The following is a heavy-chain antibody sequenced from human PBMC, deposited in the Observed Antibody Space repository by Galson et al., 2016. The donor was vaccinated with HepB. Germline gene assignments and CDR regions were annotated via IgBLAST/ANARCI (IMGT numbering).Heavy chain of an antibody. V-gene: IGHV4-4*02. J-gene: IGHJ4*02. Sequence: ETLSLTCAVSGGSISSRDWWTWVRQPPGKGLEWIGQIYHSGTTTYSPSLKSRVTISVDNSKNQFSLKLSSVTAADTAVYYCVRQYSGSYLDYWGQGTLVTVSS. CDR2: IYHSGTT. CDR1: GGSISSRDW. CDR3: VRQYSGSYLDY. D-gene: IGHD1-26*01.